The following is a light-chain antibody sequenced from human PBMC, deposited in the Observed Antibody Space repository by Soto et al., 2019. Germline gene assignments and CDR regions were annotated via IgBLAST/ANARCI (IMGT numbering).Light chain of an antibody. Sequence: QAVVTQPPSASGTPGQRVTIACSGSNSNIGTNAVNWYQQIPGTAPKLLIYNNNQRPSGVPDRFSGSKSGTSASLAISGLQSEDEADYPCATWDDTLRTWLFGGGTKLTVL. CDR1: NSNIGTNA. CDR3: ATWDDTLRTWL. CDR2: NNN. V-gene: IGLV1-44*01. J-gene: IGLJ3*02.